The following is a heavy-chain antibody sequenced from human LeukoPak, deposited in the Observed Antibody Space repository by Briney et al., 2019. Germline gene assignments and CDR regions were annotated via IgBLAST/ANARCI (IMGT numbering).Heavy chain of an antibody. CDR1: GYTFTGYY. Sequence: ASVKVSCKASGYTFTGYYMHWVRQAPGQGLEWMGWINPNSGGTNYAQKFQGRVTMTRDTSISTAYMELSRLRSDDTAVYYCARPHENYYYYMDVWGKGTTVTVSS. J-gene: IGHJ6*03. CDR2: INPNSGGT. CDR3: ARPHENYYYYMDV. V-gene: IGHV1-2*02.